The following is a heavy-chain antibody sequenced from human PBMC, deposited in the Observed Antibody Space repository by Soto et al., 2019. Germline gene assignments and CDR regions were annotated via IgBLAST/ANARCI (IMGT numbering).Heavy chain of an antibody. D-gene: IGHD1-7*01. CDR3: GRGEVDRYNWNYGIDY. V-gene: IGHV4-59*01. CDR2: IYYSGNT. CDR1: GGSISSYY. J-gene: IGHJ4*02. Sequence: SETLSLTCTVSGGSISSYYCSWMRQPPGKGLEWIGYIYYSGNTNYNPSLKSRVTISVDTSKNQFSLKLSSVTAADTAVYYCGRGEVDRYNWNYGIDYWGQGTLVTVSS.